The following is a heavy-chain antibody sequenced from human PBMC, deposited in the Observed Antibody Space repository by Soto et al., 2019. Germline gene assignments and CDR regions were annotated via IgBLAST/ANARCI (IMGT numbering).Heavy chain of an antibody. CDR3: ARDPDDFWSGNNWFDP. Sequence: SETLSLTCTVSGGSISSYYWSWIRQPAGKGLEWIGRIYTSGSTNYNPSLKSRVTMSVDTSKNQFSLKLSSVTAADTAVYYCARDPDDFWSGNNWFDPWGQGTLVTVSS. CDR1: GGSISSYY. V-gene: IGHV4-4*07. J-gene: IGHJ5*02. D-gene: IGHD3-3*01. CDR2: IYTSGST.